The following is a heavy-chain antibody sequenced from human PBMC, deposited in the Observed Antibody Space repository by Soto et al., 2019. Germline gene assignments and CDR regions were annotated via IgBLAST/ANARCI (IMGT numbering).Heavy chain of an antibody. Sequence: ASVKVSCKASGYTVTSYAMHWVRQAPGQRLEWMGWINAGNGNTKYSQKFQGRVTITRDTSASTAYMELSSLRSEDTAVYYCARDPVSGYDRYYFDYWGQGTLVTVSS. CDR1: GYTVTSYA. D-gene: IGHD5-12*01. CDR3: ARDPVSGYDRYYFDY. CDR2: INAGNGNT. J-gene: IGHJ4*02. V-gene: IGHV1-3*01.